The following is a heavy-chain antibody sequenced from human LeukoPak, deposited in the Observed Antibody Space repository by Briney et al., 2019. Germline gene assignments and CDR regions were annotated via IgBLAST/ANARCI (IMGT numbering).Heavy chain of an antibody. D-gene: IGHD4-17*01. CDR3: ARDGDYGDYVPYFDY. CDR1: GFTFSSYS. Sequence: GGSLRLSCAASGFTFSSYSMNWVRQAPGKGLEWVSSISSSSSYIYYADSVKGRFTISRDNAKNSLYLQMNSLRAEDTAVYYCARDGDYGDYVPYFDYWGQGTLVTVSS. V-gene: IGHV3-21*01. CDR2: ISSSSSYI. J-gene: IGHJ4*02.